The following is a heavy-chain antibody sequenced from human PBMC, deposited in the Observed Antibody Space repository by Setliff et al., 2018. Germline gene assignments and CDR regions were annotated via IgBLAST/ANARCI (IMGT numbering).Heavy chain of an antibody. D-gene: IGHD4-17*01. CDR1: GGSISSYY. J-gene: IGHJ4*02. CDR3: AGGRRYDYGWDFDY. V-gene: IGHV4-4*07. CDR2: IYIGGSA. Sequence: SETLSLTCTVSGGSISSYYWSWIRQPAGKGLEWIGHIYIGGSANYNPSLKGRVTMSIDTSKNQFSLKLNSVTAADTAVYYCAGGRRYDYGWDFDYWGQGTLVTVSS.